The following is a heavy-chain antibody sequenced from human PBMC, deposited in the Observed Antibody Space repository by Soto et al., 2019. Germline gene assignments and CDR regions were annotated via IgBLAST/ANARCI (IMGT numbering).Heavy chain of an antibody. CDR3: ARAHLHVYYVPFDY. CDR2: ISSTSDIT. D-gene: IGHD3-10*02. J-gene: IGHJ4*02. Sequence: EVPLLESGGGLVQPGGSLRLSCAASGISFSNYAMIWVRQAPGKGLEWVSAISSTSDITYYADSVRGRFTISRDNSKNTLFLQMNSLRAEDTAIYYCARAHLHVYYVPFDYWGQGTLVTVSS. CDR1: GISFSNYA. V-gene: IGHV3-23*01.